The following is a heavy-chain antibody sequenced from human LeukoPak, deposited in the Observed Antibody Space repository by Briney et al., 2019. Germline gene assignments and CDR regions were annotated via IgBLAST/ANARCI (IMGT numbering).Heavy chain of an antibody. Sequence: SETLSLTCTVSGDSTGSHYWSWIRQPPGKGLEWIGYIFYVGSTNYSPSLKSRVTISVDTSKNQFSLKLNSVTAADTAVYYCARDYYDSRGEAFDIWGQGTMVTVSS. CDR1: GDSTGSHY. CDR3: ARDYYDSRGEAFDI. J-gene: IGHJ3*02. D-gene: IGHD3-22*01. CDR2: IFYVGST. V-gene: IGHV4-59*11.